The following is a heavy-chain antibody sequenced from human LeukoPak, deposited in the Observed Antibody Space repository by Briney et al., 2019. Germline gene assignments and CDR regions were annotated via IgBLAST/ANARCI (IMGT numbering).Heavy chain of an antibody. Sequence: SETLSLTCTVSGGSLTSYYWSWLRQPAGKGLEWIGHISTSGSTNYNPSLKSRLAMSVDASKNQFSLNLTSVTAADTAVYYCARQGSALYYFDYLGQGTPVTVSS. D-gene: IGHD3-10*01. J-gene: IGHJ4*02. CDR3: ARQGSALYYFDY. V-gene: IGHV4-4*07. CDR2: ISTSGST. CDR1: GGSLTSYY.